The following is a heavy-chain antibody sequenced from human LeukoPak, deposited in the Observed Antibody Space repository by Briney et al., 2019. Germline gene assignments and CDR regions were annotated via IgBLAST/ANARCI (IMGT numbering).Heavy chain of an antibody. CDR2: TYYRSTWYN. V-gene: IGHV6-1*01. J-gene: IGHJ4*02. CDR3: ARGGDGQIDY. Sequence: SQTLSLTCAISGDSVSSNSVTWNWIRQSPLRGLEWLGRTYYRSTWYNDYAVSVRGRITINPDTSKNQFSLQLNSVTPEDTAVYYCARGGDGQIDYWGQGTLVTVSS. CDR1: GDSVSSNSVT. D-gene: IGHD5-24*01.